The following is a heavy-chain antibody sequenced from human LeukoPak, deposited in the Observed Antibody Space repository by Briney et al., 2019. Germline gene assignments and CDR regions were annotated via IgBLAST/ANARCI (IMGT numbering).Heavy chain of an antibody. J-gene: IGHJ5*02. CDR3: ARDPGGIAARLLKFDP. V-gene: IGHV4-34*01. D-gene: IGHD6-6*01. CDR1: GGSSSGYY. Sequence: PSETLPLTCAVYGGSSSGYYWTWIRQPPGKGLEWIGESNHSGSTNYNPSLKSRVTISLDTSKNQFSLKLTSVTAADTAVYYCARDPGGIAARLLKFDPWGQGTLVTVSS. CDR2: SNHSGST.